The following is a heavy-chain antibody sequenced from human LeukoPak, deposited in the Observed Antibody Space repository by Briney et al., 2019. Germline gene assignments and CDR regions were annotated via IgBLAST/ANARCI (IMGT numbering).Heavy chain of an antibody. D-gene: IGHD2-21*02. Sequence: GASVKVSCKASGGTFSSYAISWVRQAPGQGLEWMGGIIPIFGTANYAQKFQGRVTITADESTSTAYMELSSLRSEDTAVYYCARDRGDCGGDCYESYFDYWGQGTLVTVSS. CDR3: ARDRGDCGGDCYESYFDY. V-gene: IGHV1-69*13. J-gene: IGHJ4*02. CDR1: GGTFSSYA. CDR2: IIPIFGTA.